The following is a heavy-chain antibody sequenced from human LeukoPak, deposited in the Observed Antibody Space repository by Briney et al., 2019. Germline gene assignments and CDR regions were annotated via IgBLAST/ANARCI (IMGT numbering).Heavy chain of an antibody. Sequence: SETLSLTCAVYGESFSDHYWNWIRQPPGKGLEWIGEINHSGTTNYNGSLKSRVTISVDTSKNQFSLKVTSVTAADTAVYYCAGNVDTAMVTFDSWGQGTLATVSS. CDR3: AGNVDTAMVTFDS. D-gene: IGHD5-18*01. V-gene: IGHV4-34*01. CDR1: GESFSDHY. CDR2: INHSGTT. J-gene: IGHJ4*02.